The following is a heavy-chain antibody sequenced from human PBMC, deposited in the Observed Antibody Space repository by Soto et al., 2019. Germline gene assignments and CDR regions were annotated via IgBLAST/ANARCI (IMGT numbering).Heavy chain of an antibody. CDR1: GYTFTNYG. V-gene: IGHV1-8*02. CDR3: ARGRDILTGYYGMDV. D-gene: IGHD3-9*01. CDR2: INPNNGNT. Sequence: ASVKVSCKASGYTFTNYGISWVRQAPGQGLEWMGWINPNNGNTNHAQKLQGRVTMTRNTSISTAYMELSSLRSEDTAVYYCARGRDILTGYYGMDVWGQGTTVTVSS. J-gene: IGHJ6*02.